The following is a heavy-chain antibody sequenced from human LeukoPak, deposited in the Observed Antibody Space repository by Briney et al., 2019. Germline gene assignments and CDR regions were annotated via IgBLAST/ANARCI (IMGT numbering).Heavy chain of an antibody. V-gene: IGHV4-59*01. CDR3: ASRPVSDPLDQYFQH. J-gene: IGHJ1*01. CDR2: IYCSGST. CDR1: GGSISSYY. Sequence: SETLSLTCTVSGGSISSYYWSWIRQPPGKGLEWIGYIYCSGSTNYNPPLKSRVTISVDTSKNQFSLKLSSVTAADTAVYYCASRPVSDPLDQYFQHWGQGTLVTVSS.